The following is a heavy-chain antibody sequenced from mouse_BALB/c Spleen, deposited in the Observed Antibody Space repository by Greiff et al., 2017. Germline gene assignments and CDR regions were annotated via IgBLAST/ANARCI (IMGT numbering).Heavy chain of an antibody. CDR1: GFNIKDYY. CDR2: IDPENGNT. CDR3: AREGSTMITPWFAY. J-gene: IGHJ3*01. V-gene: IGHV14-1*02. Sequence: VQLQQSGAELVRPGALVKLSCKASGFNIKDYYMHWVKQRPEQGLEWIGWIDPENGNTIYDPKFQGKASITADTSSNTAYLQLSSLTSEDTAVYYCAREGSTMITPWFAYWGQGTLVTVSA. D-gene: IGHD2-4*01.